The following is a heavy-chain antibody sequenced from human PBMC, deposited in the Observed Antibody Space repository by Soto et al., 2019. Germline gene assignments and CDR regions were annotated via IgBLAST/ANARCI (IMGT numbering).Heavy chain of an antibody. CDR1: GFTFSSYS. V-gene: IGHV3-21*01. CDR2: ISSSSSYI. CDR3: ARDRTAGFDP. J-gene: IGHJ5*02. Sequence: PGGSLRLSCAASGFTFSSYSMNWVRQAPGKGLEWVSSISSSSSYIYYADSVKGRFTISRDNAKNSVYLQMNSLRAEDTAVYYCARDRTAGFDPWGQGALVTVSS. D-gene: IGHD6-13*01.